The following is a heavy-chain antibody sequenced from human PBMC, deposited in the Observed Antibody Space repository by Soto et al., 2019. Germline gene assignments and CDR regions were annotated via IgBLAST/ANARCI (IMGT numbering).Heavy chain of an antibody. CDR1: GYTFTNYY. V-gene: IGHV1-46*01. Sequence: QVQLVQSGAEVKKPGASVQVSCKASGYTFTNYYIHWVRQNPGQGLEYMGIINPSGGTTNYAQKFQGRVTLTMKTSTSTVYMEVSSLRSDDTAIYYCARGSGASNDLWGHGTLVTVSS. D-gene: IGHD1-26*01. J-gene: IGHJ5*02. CDR3: ARGSGASNDL. CDR2: INPSGGTT.